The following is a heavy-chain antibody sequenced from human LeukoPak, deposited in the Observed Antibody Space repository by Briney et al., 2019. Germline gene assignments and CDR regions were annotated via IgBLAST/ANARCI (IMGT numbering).Heavy chain of an antibody. CDR2: IYYSGST. CDR1: GGSISSYY. Sequence: SETLSLTCTVSGGSISSYYWSWIRQPPGKGLEWIGYIYYSGSTNYNPSLKSRVTISVDTSKNQFSLKLSSVTAADTAAYYCARHAHPNYGMDVWGQGTTVTVSS. J-gene: IGHJ6*02. V-gene: IGHV4-59*08. CDR3: ARHAHPNYGMDV.